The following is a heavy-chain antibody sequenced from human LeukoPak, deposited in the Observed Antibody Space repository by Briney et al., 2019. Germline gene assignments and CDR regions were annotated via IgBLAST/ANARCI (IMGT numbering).Heavy chain of an antibody. D-gene: IGHD4-17*01. Sequence: SETLSLTCAVYGGSFSGYYWSWIRQPPGKGLEWIGEINHSGSTNYNPSLKSRVTISVDTSKNQFSLKLSSVTAADTAVYYCARGRGYGDYARFDPWGQGTLVTVSS. CDR2: INHSGST. CDR3: ARGRGYGDYARFDP. CDR1: GGSFSGYY. J-gene: IGHJ5*02. V-gene: IGHV4-34*01.